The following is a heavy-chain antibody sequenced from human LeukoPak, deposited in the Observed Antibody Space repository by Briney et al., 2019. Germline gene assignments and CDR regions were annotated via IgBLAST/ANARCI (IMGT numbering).Heavy chain of an antibody. D-gene: IGHD2-8*02. CDR2: IWHDGNNK. CDR1: GFTFSNYG. CDR3: ARDFHETGGYPGNY. V-gene: IGHV3-33*01. J-gene: IGHJ4*02. Sequence: GGSLRLSCAVSGFTFSNYGMHWVRQAPGKGLEWVSIIWHDGNNKYYADSVKGRFTISRDNSKNTLYLQMNSLRAEDTAVYYCARDFHETGGYPGNYWGQGTLVTVSS.